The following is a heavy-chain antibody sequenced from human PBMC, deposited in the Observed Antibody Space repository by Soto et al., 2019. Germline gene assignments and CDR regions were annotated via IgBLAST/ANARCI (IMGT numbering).Heavy chain of an antibody. CDR2: IHYGGSI. J-gene: IGHJ4*02. CDR3: ARHWDWGSLGY. Sequence: QVQLQESGPGLVKPSETLSLTCTVSGDSISSDYWSWIRQPPGKGLAWIGFIHYGGSINYNPSPESRDAISVDTSKNQSSRKLTTVTAADTAVYYCARHWDWGSLGYWGQGTLVTVSS. CDR1: GDSISSDY. V-gene: IGHV4-59*08. D-gene: IGHD3-16*01.